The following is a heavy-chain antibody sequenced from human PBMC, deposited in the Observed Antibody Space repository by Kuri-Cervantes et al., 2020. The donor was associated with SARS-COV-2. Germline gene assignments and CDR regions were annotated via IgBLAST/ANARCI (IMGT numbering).Heavy chain of an antibody. CDR2: IIPIFGTA. Sequence: SVKVSCNASGGTFSSYAISWVRQAPGQGLEWMGGIIPIFGTANYAQKFQGRVTITADESTSTAYMELSSLRSEDTAVYYCARDGGLIMTRDLQNDAFDIWGQGTMVTVSS. CDR1: GGTFSSYA. D-gene: IGHD3-16*02. V-gene: IGHV1-69*13. CDR3: ARDGGLIMTRDLQNDAFDI. J-gene: IGHJ3*02.